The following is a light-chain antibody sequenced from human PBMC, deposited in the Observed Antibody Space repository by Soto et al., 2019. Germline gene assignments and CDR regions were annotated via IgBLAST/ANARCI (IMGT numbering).Light chain of an antibody. CDR3: LQDYGDSWT. J-gene: IGKJ1*01. V-gene: IGKV1-6*01. CDR2: AAS. CDR1: RDGGSD. Sequence: QMTQSPSSLSASVGEKIIITCRASRDGGSDVSWYQQKPGQAPKLLIYAASNLYTGVPSRFSGSRSGTEFTLTISSMQPEDLASYYCLQDYGDSWTFGQGTKVEIE.